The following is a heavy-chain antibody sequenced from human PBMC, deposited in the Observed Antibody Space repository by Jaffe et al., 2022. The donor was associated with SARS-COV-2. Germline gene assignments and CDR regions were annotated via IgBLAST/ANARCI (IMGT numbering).Heavy chain of an antibody. J-gene: IGHJ6*02. Sequence: QVQLVESGGGVVQPGRSLRLSCAASGFTFSSYGMHWVRQAPGKGLEWVAVIWYDGSNKYYADSVKGRFTISRDNSKNTLYLQMNSLRAEDTAVYYCARDRGAGTVLFYGMDVWGQGTTVTVSS. CDR2: IWYDGSNK. CDR1: GFTFSSYG. V-gene: IGHV3-33*01. D-gene: IGHD6-13*01. CDR3: ARDRGAGTVLFYGMDV.